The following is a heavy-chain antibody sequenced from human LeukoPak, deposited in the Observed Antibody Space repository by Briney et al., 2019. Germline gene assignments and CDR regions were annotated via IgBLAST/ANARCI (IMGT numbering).Heavy chain of an antibody. CDR3: AKARIASAGTGAFDV. CDR1: GFAVSSYG. D-gene: IGHD6-13*01. J-gene: IGHJ3*01. V-gene: IGHV3-23*01. CDR2: FSATDGSA. Sequence: GGSLRLSCAASGFAVSSYGMTWVRQAPGKGLEWVSAFSATDGSAQYAESVKGRFTISRDNSKNSLYLQMNSLRDEDTAVYYCAKARIASAGTGAFDVWGQGTMVTVSS.